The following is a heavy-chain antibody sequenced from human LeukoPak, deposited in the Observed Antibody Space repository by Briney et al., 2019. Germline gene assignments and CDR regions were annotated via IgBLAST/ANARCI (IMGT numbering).Heavy chain of an antibody. J-gene: IGHJ4*02. CDR3: ARRGGYGGAAY. D-gene: IGHD5-12*01. CDR2: INHSVST. V-gene: IGHV4-34*01. Sequence: SETLSLTCAVYGGSFSGYYWSWIRQPPGKGLEWIGGINHSVSTNYNPSLKSRVTISVDTSKNQFSLQLTSVTAADTAVYYCARRGGYGGAAYWGQGTLVTVSS. CDR1: GGSFSGYY.